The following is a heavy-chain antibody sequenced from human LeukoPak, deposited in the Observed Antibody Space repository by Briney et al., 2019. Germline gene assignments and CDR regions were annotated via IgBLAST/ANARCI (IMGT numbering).Heavy chain of an antibody. Sequence: GGSLRLSCAASTFTFSSYSMNWVRQAPGKGLVWVSRINSDGSSTSYADSVKGRFTISRDNAKNSLYLEMNSLRAEDTAVYYCASSGGGDSGWGQGTLVTVSS. J-gene: IGHJ4*02. D-gene: IGHD2-21*02. CDR3: ASSGGGDSG. V-gene: IGHV3-74*01. CDR1: TFTFSSYS. CDR2: INSDGSST.